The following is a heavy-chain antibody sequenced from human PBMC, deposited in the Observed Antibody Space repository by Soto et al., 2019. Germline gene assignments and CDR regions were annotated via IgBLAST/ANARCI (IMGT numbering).Heavy chain of an antibody. V-gene: IGHV1-69*13. CDR2: IIPIFGTA. J-gene: IGHJ4*02. CDR3: ARGSGSLGGSYDY. CDR1: GGTIGSYA. Sequence: PVKLSCKASGGTIGSYAISWVRQAPGQGLEWMGGIIPIFGTANYAQKFQGRVTITADESTSTAYMELSSLRSEDTAVYYCARGSGSLGGSYDYWGQGTLVTVSS. D-gene: IGHD3-3*01.